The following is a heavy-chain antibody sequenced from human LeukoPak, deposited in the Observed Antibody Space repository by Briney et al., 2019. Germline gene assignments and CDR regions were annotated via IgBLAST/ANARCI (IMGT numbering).Heavy chain of an antibody. V-gene: IGHV3-9*01. Sequence: PGGSLRLSCAASGFTFDDYAMHWVRQAPGKGLEWVSGISWNSGSIGYADSVKGRFTISRDNSKNTLYLQMNSLRAEDTAVYYCARVISSGAFDIWGQGTMVTVSS. CDR2: ISWNSGSI. D-gene: IGHD2/OR15-2a*01. CDR1: GFTFDDYA. J-gene: IGHJ3*02. CDR3: ARVISSGAFDI.